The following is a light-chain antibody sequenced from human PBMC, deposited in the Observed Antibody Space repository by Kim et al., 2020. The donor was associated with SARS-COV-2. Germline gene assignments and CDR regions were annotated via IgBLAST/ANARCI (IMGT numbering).Light chain of an antibody. V-gene: IGLV3-1*01. CDR3: QAWDSGTAV. Sequence: SYELTQPPSVSVSPGQTPSITCSGDNLGDKYASWYQLKSGQSPVLVIYQDTKWPSGIPDRFSGSNSGNTATLTISGTQAMDEADYYCQAWDSGTAVFGGGTQLTVL. CDR1: NLGDKY. CDR2: QDT. J-gene: IGLJ3*02.